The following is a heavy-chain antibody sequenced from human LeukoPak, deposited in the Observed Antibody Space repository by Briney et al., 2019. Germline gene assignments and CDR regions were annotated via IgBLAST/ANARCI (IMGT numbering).Heavy chain of an antibody. V-gene: IGHV3-74*01. J-gene: IGHJ4*02. CDR3: ASDLYLGY. CDR1: GFTFSDYA. CDR2: INGDGSTT. Sequence: GGSLRLSCAASGFTFSDYAMNWVRQAPGKGLVWVSRINGDGSTTNYADSVKGRFTISRDNAKNTLYLQMNSLRAEDTAVYYCASDLYLGYGGQGTLVTVSS. D-gene: IGHD3-16*01.